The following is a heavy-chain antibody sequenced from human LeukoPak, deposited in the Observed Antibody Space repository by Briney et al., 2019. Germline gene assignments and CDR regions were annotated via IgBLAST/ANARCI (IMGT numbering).Heavy chain of an antibody. Sequence: GGSLRLSCAASGFTFSSYGMHWVRQAPGKGLEWVSSISSSGSYIYYADSVKGRFTISRDNAKNSLYLQMNSLRAEDTAVYYCAKAQIKDSTWSYFDYWGQGTLVTVSS. CDR1: GFTFSSYG. CDR2: ISSSGSYI. J-gene: IGHJ4*02. D-gene: IGHD6-13*01. V-gene: IGHV3-21*04. CDR3: AKAQIKDSTWSYFDY.